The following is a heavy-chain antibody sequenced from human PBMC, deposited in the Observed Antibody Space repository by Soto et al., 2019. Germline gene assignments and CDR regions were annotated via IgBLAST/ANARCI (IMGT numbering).Heavy chain of an antibody. V-gene: IGHV3-23*01. CDR2: ISGSGIST. CDR1: GFTFRSYA. Sequence: PGGSLRLSCAASGFTFRSYAMSWVRQAPGKGLEWVSGISGSGISTHYADSVKGRFTVSRDNSKNTLYLQMNSLRAEDTAVYNCAKDPGIAVAGTTFDYWGQGTLVTVSS. J-gene: IGHJ4*02. D-gene: IGHD6-19*01. CDR3: AKDPGIAVAGTTFDY.